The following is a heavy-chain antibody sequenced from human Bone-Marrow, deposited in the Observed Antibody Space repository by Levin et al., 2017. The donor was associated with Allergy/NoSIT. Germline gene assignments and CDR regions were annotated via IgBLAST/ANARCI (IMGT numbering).Heavy chain of an antibody. CDR2: IKSKTDGGTT. CDR3: TTDKTDRIYGDKGDYYYYGMDV. D-gene: IGHD4-17*01. Sequence: GGSLRLSCAASGFTFSNAWMSWVRQAPGKGLEWVGRIKSKTDGGTTDYAAPVKGRFTISRDDSKNTLYLQMNSLKTEDTAVYYCTTDKTDRIYGDKGDYYYYGMDVWGQGTTVTVSS. V-gene: IGHV3-15*01. CDR1: GFTFSNAW. J-gene: IGHJ6*02.